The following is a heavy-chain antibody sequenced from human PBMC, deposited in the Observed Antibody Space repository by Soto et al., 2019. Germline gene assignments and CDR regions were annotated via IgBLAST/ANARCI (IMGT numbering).Heavy chain of an antibody. V-gene: IGHV3-23*01. D-gene: IGHD6-6*01. CDR1: GFTFSSYA. CDR3: AKDTTRYSSSSLGGSDY. J-gene: IGHJ4*02. Sequence: GGSLRLSCAASGFTFSSYAMSWVRQAPGKGLEWVSAISGSGGSTYYADSVKGRFTISRDNSKNTLYLQMNSLRAEDTAVYYCAKDTTRYSSSSLGGSDYWGQGTLVTVSS. CDR2: ISGSGGST.